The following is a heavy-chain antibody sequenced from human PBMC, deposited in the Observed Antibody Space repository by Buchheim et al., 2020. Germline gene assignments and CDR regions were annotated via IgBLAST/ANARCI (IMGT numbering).Heavy chain of an antibody. Sequence: QVQLQESGPGQVKPSQTLSLTCAVSGGSISSGGYSWSWIRQPPGKGLEWIGYIYYSGNTYSSPSLKSRVTLSVNKSKNQFSLKLTSVTAADTAVYYCARGRTPIDYWGQGTL. D-gene: IGHD1-14*01. CDR3: ARGRTPIDY. J-gene: IGHJ4*02. CDR1: GGSISSGGYS. CDR2: IYYSGNT. V-gene: IGHV4-30-4*07.